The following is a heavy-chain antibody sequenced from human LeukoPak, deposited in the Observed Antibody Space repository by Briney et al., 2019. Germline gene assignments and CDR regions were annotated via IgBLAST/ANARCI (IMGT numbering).Heavy chain of an antibody. Sequence: PGGSLRLSCAASGFTFSSYGMHWVRQAPGKGLEWVAVISYDGSNKYYADSVKGRFTISRDNSKNTLYLQMNSLRAEDTAVYYCAKEVAGFYYYYGMDVRGQGTTVTVSS. D-gene: IGHD6-19*01. J-gene: IGHJ6*02. CDR1: GFTFSSYG. CDR2: ISYDGSNK. V-gene: IGHV3-30*18. CDR3: AKEVAGFYYYYGMDV.